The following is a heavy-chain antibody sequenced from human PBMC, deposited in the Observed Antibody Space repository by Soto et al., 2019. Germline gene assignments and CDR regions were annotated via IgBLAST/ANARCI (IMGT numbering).Heavy chain of an antibody. V-gene: IGHV3-30*04. J-gene: IGHJ6*02. CDR3: ARAPPRGIAAPGTWGSGMDV. CDR1: GFSFSSYS. CDR2: ISYDGSNK. D-gene: IGHD6-13*01. Sequence: GGSLRLSCAASGFSFSSYSMHWVRQAPGRGLEWVAVISYDGSNKYYADSVKGRFTITRDSSKNTVSLQMNSLRLEDTAVYYCARAPPRGIAAPGTWGSGMDVWGQGTTVTVSS.